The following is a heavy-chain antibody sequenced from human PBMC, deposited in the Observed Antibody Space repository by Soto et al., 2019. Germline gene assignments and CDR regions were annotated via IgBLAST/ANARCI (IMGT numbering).Heavy chain of an antibody. CDR1: GYTVTSYP. J-gene: IGHJ6*02. CDR2: INAGNGNT. V-gene: IGHV1-3*01. D-gene: IGHD3-22*01. CDR3: ARAQYYYDSSGLDV. Sequence: CKTAGYTVTSYPMHWVRQAPGQRLEWMGWINAGNGNTKYSQKFQGRVTITRDTSASTAYMELSSLRSEDTAVYYCARAQYYYDSSGLDVWGQGTTVPGFS.